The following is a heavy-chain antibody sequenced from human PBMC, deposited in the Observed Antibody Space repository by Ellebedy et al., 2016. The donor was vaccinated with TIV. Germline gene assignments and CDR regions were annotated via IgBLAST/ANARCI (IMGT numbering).Heavy chain of an antibody. D-gene: IGHD3-9*01. CDR1: GFTFSDFY. V-gene: IGHV3-11*06. Sequence: PGGSLRLSCAASGFTFSDFYMSWFRQAPGKGLEWLSYISGTSTSMNYADSVKGRFTISRDNAKNLVYLQMNSLRVEDTAVYYCSRDPRLTDFWGRGTLVTVSS. J-gene: IGHJ4*02. CDR3: SRDPRLTDF. CDR2: ISGTSTSM.